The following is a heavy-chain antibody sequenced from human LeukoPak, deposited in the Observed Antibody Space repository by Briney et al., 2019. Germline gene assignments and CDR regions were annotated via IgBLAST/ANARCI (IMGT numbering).Heavy chain of an antibody. CDR2: INHSGST. CDR1: GGSYSGYY. V-gene: IGHV4-34*01. D-gene: IGHD6-19*01. Sequence: SETLSLTCAVYGGSYSGYYWSWIRQPPGKGLEWIGEINHSGSTNYNPSLKSRVTISVDTSKNQFSLKLSSVTAADTAVYYCARERAGLWGQGTLVTVSS. CDR3: ARERAGL. J-gene: IGHJ4*02.